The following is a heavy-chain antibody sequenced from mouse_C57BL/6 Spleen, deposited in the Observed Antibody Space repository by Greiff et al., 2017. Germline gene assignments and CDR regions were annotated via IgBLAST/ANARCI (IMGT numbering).Heavy chain of an antibody. CDR2: IYPGDGDT. D-gene: IGHD3-2*01. Sequence: QVQLKQSGPELVKPGASVKISCKASGYAFSSSWMNWVMQRPGKGLEWIGRIYPGDGDTNYNGKFKGKATLTADKSSSTAYMQLSSLTSEDSAVYFCASRQLWYFDVWGTGTTVTVSS. J-gene: IGHJ1*03. CDR3: ASRQLWYFDV. V-gene: IGHV1-82*01. CDR1: GYAFSSSW.